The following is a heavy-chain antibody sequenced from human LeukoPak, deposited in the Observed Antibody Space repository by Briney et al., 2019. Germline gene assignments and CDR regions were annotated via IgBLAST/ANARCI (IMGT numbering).Heavy chain of an antibody. D-gene: IGHD1-26*01. CDR3: ARLADTTS. CDR2: IYPGDSDT. J-gene: IGHJ5*02. V-gene: IGHV5-51*01. Sequence: GESLKISCKGSGYTFSNFWIAWVRQMPGKGLEWMGSIYPGDSDTRYRPSLPGQVTISADKSTTTAYLQWSSLKASDTAMYFCARLADTTSWGQGTLVTVSS. CDR1: GYTFSNFW.